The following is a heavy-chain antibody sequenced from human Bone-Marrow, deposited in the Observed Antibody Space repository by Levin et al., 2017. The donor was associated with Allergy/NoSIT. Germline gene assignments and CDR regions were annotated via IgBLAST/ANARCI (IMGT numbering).Heavy chain of an antibody. CDR1: GFTFSSYG. D-gene: IGHD3-3*01. V-gene: IGHV3-30*18. CDR3: AKDQQYYDFWSGYLGV. Sequence: GESLKISCAASGFTFSSYGMHWVRQAPGKGLEWVAVISYDGSNKYYADSVKDRFTISRDNSKNTLYLQMNSLRAEDTAVYYCAKDQQYYDFWSGYLGVWGQGTTVTVSS. CDR2: ISYDGSNK. J-gene: IGHJ6*02.